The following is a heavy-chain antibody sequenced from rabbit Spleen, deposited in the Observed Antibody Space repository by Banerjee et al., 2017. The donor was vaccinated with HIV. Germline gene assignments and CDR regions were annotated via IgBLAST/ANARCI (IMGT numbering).Heavy chain of an antibody. V-gene: IGHV1S40*01. CDR1: GFSASDTYY. Sequence: QSLEESGGGLVKPGGTLTLTCTASGFSASDTYYMCWVRQAPGKGLEWIACIYAGSSGDTYYASWAKGRFTISKTSSTTVTLQMTSLIAADTATYFCARNYVNAFDPWGPGTLVTVS. D-gene: IGHD1-1*01. J-gene: IGHJ2*01. CDR2: IYAGSSGDT. CDR3: ARNYVNAFDP.